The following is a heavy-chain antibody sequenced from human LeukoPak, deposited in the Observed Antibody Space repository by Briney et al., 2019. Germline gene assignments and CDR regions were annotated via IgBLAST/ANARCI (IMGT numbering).Heavy chain of an antibody. J-gene: IGHJ4*02. CDR3: ATLEFADS. CDR1: RITLITHS. CDR2: ISSRSSTI. V-gene: IGHV3-48*01. Sequence: GGSLRLSCAASRITLITHSLNWGRDVPGEGLERISYISSRSSTIYYAHSVRGRFTISRDDANSSLYLQMNSLRADDTAVYYCATLEFADSWGQGTPVTVSS. D-gene: IGHD3-10*01.